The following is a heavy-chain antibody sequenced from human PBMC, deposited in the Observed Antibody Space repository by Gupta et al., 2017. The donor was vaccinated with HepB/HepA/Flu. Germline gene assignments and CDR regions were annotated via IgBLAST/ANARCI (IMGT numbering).Heavy chain of an antibody. CDR3: ARVSYYDFWSGYSGWFDP. V-gene: IGHV3-66*01. CDR1: GFTVSSNY. Sequence: EVQLVESGGGLVQPGGSLRLSCAASGFTVSSNYMSWVRQAPGKGLEWVSVIYSGGSTYYADSVKGRFTISRDNSKNTLYLQMNSLRAEDTAVYYCARVSYYDFWSGYSGWFDPWGQGTLVTASS. D-gene: IGHD3-3*01. J-gene: IGHJ5*02. CDR2: IYSGGST.